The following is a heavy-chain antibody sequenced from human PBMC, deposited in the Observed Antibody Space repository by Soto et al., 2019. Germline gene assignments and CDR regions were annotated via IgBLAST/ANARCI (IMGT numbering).Heavy chain of an antibody. V-gene: IGHV1-18*04. CDR3: AREEYLQLDH. CDR1: GYTFTNYG. J-gene: IGHJ5*02. Sequence: QVQLVQSGAEVKKPGASVKVSCKASGYTFTNYGMTWVRQAPGQGLEWMGWVSPHSGHADYAQRFRGRVTMTTDTSTTTAYMELRSLTSDDTAVYYCAREEYLQLDHWGQGTMVNVSA. CDR2: VSPHSGHA. D-gene: IGHD1-1*01.